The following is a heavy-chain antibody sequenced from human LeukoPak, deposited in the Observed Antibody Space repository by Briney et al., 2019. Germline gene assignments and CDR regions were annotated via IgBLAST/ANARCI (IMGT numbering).Heavy chain of an antibody. CDR2: ISDSSGYK. D-gene: IGHD3/OR15-3a*01. CDR3: TRQGLYDSSDFWTFQH. J-gene: IGHJ1*01. CDR1: GFTFSDYY. V-gene: IGHV3-11*06. Sequence: GGSLRLSCAASGFTFSDYYMSWIRQTPGKGLEWVSYISDSSGYKNYADSLKGRFTISRDNAKNSVYLQMNTLSAEDTAVYYCTRQGLYDSSDFWTFQHWGQGTLVTVSS.